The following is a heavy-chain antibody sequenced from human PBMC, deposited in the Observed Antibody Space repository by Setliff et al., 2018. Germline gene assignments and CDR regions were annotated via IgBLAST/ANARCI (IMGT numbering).Heavy chain of an antibody. CDR3: ARTVRSGSYHYYYMDV. Sequence: SGPTLVNPTLTLTLTCTFSGFSISTSGMCVSWIRQSPGKALEWLARIDWDDDKYYSTSLKTRLTISKDTSKNQVVLTMTNMDSVDTATYYCARTVRSGSYHYYYMDVWGKGTTVTVSS. V-gene: IGHV2-70*11. D-gene: IGHD1-26*01. CDR1: GFSISTSGMC. CDR2: IDWDDDK. J-gene: IGHJ6*03.